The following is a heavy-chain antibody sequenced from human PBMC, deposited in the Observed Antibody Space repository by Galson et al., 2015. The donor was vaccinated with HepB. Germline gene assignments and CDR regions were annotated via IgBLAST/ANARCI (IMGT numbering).Heavy chain of an antibody. V-gene: IGHV6-1*01. CDR3: ARLDPGGDSWLLNYFDY. CDR2: TYYRSKWYF. D-gene: IGHD6-13*01. Sequence: CAISGDSVSSKSAIWNWIRQSPSRGLEWLGRTYYRSKWYFHYADSVRGRITINPDTSKNQFSLQLNSVTPEDTAMYYCARLDPGGDSWLLNYFDYWGQGTL. CDR1: GDSVSSKSAI. J-gene: IGHJ4*02.